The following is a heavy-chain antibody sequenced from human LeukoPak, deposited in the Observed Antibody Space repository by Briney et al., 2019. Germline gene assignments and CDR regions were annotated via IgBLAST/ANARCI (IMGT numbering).Heavy chain of an antibody. Sequence: ASVKVSCKASGGTFSSYAISWVRQAPGQGLEWMGWISAYNGNTNYAQKLQGRVTMTTDTSTSTAYMELRSLRSDDTAVYYCARDYRSSPNFDYWGQGTLVTVSS. CDR2: ISAYNGNT. CDR3: ARDYRSSPNFDY. CDR1: GGTFSSYA. V-gene: IGHV1-18*01. J-gene: IGHJ4*02. D-gene: IGHD6-6*01.